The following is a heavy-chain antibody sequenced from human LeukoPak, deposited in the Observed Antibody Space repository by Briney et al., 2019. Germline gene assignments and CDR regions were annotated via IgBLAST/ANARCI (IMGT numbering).Heavy chain of an antibody. CDR2: IWYDGSNK. CDR3: ARERALSSGADAFDI. Sequence: GSLRLSCAASGFTFSSYGMHWVRQAPGKGLEWVAVIWYDGSNKYYADSVKGRFTISRDNSKNTLYLQMNSLRAEDTAVYYCARERALSSGADAFDIWGQGTMVTVSS. D-gene: IGHD6-19*01. CDR1: GFTFSSYG. V-gene: IGHV3-33*01. J-gene: IGHJ3*02.